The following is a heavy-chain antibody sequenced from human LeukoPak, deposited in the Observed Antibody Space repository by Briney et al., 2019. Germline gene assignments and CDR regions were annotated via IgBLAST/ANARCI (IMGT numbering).Heavy chain of an antibody. Sequence: PSETLSLTCAVYGGSFSGYYWSWIRQPPGKGLEWIGEINHSGSTNYDPSLKSRVTISVDTSKNQFSLKLSSVTAADTAVYYCARVKSSGGSGSTYGMDVWGQGTTVTVSS. V-gene: IGHV4-34*01. J-gene: IGHJ6*02. D-gene: IGHD3-10*01. CDR3: ARVKSSGGSGSTYGMDV. CDR1: GGSFSGYY. CDR2: INHSGST.